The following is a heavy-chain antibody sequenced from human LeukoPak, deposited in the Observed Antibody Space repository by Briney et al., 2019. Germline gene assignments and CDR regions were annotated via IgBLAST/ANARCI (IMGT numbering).Heavy chain of an antibody. D-gene: IGHD3-3*01. CDR3: ARFGYYDFWSGYYPDY. V-gene: IGHV4-59*01. Sequence: SETLSLTCAAYGGSFSGYYWSWIRQPPGKGLEWIGYIYCSGSTNYNPSLKSRVTISVDTSKNQFSLKLSSVTAADTAVYYCARFGYYDFWSGYYPDYWGQGTLVTVSS. J-gene: IGHJ4*02. CDR2: IYCSGST. CDR1: GGSFSGYY.